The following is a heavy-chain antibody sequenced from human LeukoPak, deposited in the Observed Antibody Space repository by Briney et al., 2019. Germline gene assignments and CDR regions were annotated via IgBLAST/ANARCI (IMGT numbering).Heavy chain of an antibody. CDR3: AKDGRFSGSPYFYYMDV. V-gene: IGHV3-30*18. J-gene: IGHJ6*03. D-gene: IGHD1-26*01. CDR2: IANDGSKQ. Sequence: GGSLRLSCAGSGFTFSHFGMHWVRQSPDKGLEWVAVIANDGSKQFYADSVKGRFIISRDNAKNSLYLQMNSLRAEDTALYYCAKDGRFSGSPYFYYMDVWGKGTTITVS. CDR1: GFTFSHFG.